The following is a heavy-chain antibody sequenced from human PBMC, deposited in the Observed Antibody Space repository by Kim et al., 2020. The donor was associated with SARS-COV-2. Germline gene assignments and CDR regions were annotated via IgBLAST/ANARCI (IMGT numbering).Heavy chain of an antibody. D-gene: IGHD3-22*01. CDR3: ARGAYYYDSSGYPEYFQH. CDR2: IIPIFGTA. Sequence: SVKVSCKASGGTFSSYAISWVRQAPGQGLEWMGGIIPIFGTANYAQKFQGRVTITADESTSTAYMELSSLRSEDTAVYYCARGAYYYDSSGYPEYFQHWGQGTLVTVSS. V-gene: IGHV1-69*13. J-gene: IGHJ1*01. CDR1: GGTFSSYA.